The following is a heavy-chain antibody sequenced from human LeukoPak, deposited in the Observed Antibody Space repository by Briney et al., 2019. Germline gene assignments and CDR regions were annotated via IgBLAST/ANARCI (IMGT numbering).Heavy chain of an antibody. CDR3: ARGLPAAGNTYDY. CDR2: VYRGGNT. J-gene: IGHJ4*02. Sequence: GGSLRLSCAASWFTVSYTHMSEVRPAPGEGLEGVASVYRGGNTFYADSVKGRFTISGDNSNNAVYLQMNSLRAEDTAVYYCARGLPAAGNTYDYWGQGTLVTVSS. V-gene: IGHV3-53*01. D-gene: IGHD6-13*01. CDR1: WFTVSYTH.